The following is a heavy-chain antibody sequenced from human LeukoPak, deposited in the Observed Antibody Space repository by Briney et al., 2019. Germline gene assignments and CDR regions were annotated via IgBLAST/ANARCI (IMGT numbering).Heavy chain of an antibody. D-gene: IGHD4-17*01. V-gene: IGHV1-18*01. Sequence: ASMKVSCKASGYTFTSYGISWVRQAPGQGLEWMGWISAYNGNTNYAQKLQGRVTMTTDTSTSTAYMELRSLRSDDTAVYYCARDRPTVTSRGLDYWGQGTLVTASS. CDR2: ISAYNGNT. CDR3: ARDRPTVTSRGLDY. J-gene: IGHJ4*02. CDR1: GYTFTSYG.